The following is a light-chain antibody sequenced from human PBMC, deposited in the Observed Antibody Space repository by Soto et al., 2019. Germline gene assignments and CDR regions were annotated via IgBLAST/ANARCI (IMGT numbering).Light chain of an antibody. CDR1: SSNIGAGYD. J-gene: IGLJ3*02. V-gene: IGLV1-40*01. Sequence: QSVLTQPPSVSGVPGQRVTISCTGSSSNIGAGYDVHWYRQLPGTAPKLLIYGNNNRPSGVPDRFFGAKSDTSASLAITGLQAEDEADYYCQSYDNSLSTRVFGGGTKLTVL. CDR3: QSYDNSLSTRV. CDR2: GNN.